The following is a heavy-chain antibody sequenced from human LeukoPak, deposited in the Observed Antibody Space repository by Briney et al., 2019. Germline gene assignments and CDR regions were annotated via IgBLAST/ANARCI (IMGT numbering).Heavy chain of an antibody. V-gene: IGHV3-33*06. CDR1: GFTFTNFG. J-gene: IGHJ5*01. CDR2: VSHDELTK. D-gene: IGHD1-26*01. CDR3: AKDRGRREVWNWFES. Sequence: PGRSLRLSCAASGFTFTNFGLHWVRQAPGKGLEWVAVVSHDELTKNYADSVKGRFTISRDNSQNTLYLQMNSLRVEDTAVYYCAKDRGRREVWNWFESCGQGTLVTVSS.